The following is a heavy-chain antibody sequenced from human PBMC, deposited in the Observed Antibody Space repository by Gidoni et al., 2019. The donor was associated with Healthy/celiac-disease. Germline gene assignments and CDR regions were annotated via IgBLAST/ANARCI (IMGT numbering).Heavy chain of an antibody. V-gene: IGHV3-23*04. CDR1: GATCSSYA. D-gene: IGHD6-19*01. CDR3: AKDGGRYSSGCYFDY. CDR2: ISGSGGRT. J-gene: IGHJ4*02. Sequence: EVQLVESGGGLVQPGGSRRVSCAASGATCSSYAMSWVRQAPGKGLGWVSAISGSGGRTYYADSVNGRFTISRDNSKNTLYLQMNSLRAEDTAVYYCAKDGGRYSSGCYFDYWGQGTLVTVSS.